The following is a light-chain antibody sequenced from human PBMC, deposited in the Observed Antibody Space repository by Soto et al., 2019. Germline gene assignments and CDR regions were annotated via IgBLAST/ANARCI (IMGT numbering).Light chain of an antibody. J-gene: IGKJ4*01. CDR2: AAS. Sequence: DIQMTQSPSSVSAAVGDRVTITCRASQGINKCLAWYQQKPGKAPQLLISAASTLRSGVPSRFSGSGSGTDFILTISNLQPEDVATYFCQQANSFPLTFGGGTRVEI. CDR3: QQANSFPLT. V-gene: IGKV1-12*01. CDR1: QGINKC.